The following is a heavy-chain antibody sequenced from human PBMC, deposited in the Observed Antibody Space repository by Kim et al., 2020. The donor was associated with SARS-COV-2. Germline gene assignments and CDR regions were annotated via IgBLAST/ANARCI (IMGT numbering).Heavy chain of an antibody. CDR1: GGTFSSYA. V-gene: IGHV1-69*04. Sequence: SVKVSCKASGGTFSSYAISWVRQAPGQGLEWMGRIIPILGIANYAQKFQGRVTITADKSTSTAYMELSSLRSEDTAVYYCARGGYDILTGNEAFDIWGQGTMVTVSS. CDR3: ARGGYDILTGNEAFDI. CDR2: IIPILGIA. D-gene: IGHD3-9*01. J-gene: IGHJ3*02.